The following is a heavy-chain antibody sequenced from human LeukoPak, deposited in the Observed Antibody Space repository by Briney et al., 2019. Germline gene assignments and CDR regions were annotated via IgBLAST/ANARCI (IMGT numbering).Heavy chain of an antibody. Sequence: SETLSLTCDVYGGSLSDYCWTWIRQTPGKGLEWIGHMNHLMTTNYNPSLESRVTISLDTSKNQFSLNLTSVTAADTAVYYCARALPGSYTLYFDYWGQGTLVTVSS. CDR3: ARALPGSYTLYFDY. CDR2: MNHLMTT. D-gene: IGHD1-26*01. J-gene: IGHJ4*02. V-gene: IGHV4-34*01. CDR1: GGSLSDYC.